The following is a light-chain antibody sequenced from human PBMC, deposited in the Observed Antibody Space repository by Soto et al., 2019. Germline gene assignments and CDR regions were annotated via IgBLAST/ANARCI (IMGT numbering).Light chain of an antibody. Sequence: DIQMTQSLSPLSASVGNKNTITCPASQRINSWLAWYQQKPGKAPNLLIYDASTLESGVPSRFSGSGSGTEFTLTITSLQPGDFATYYCQQYEALWTFGQGTKVDIK. J-gene: IGKJ1*01. V-gene: IGKV1-5*01. CDR1: QRINSW. CDR2: DAS. CDR3: QQYEALWT.